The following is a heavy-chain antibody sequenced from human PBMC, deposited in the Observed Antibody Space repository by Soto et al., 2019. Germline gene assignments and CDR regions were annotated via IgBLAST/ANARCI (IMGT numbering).Heavy chain of an antibody. V-gene: IGHV4-31*03. CDR3: ARTLVMGGGDCYAFDY. D-gene: IGHD2-21*02. J-gene: IGHJ4*02. Sequence: SETLSLTCTVSGGSISSGGYYWSWIRQHPGKGLEWIGYIYYSGSTYYNPSLKSRVTISVDTSKNQFSLKLSSVTAADTAVYYCARTLVMGGGDCYAFDYWGQGTLVTVSS. CDR2: IYYSGST. CDR1: GGSISSGGYY.